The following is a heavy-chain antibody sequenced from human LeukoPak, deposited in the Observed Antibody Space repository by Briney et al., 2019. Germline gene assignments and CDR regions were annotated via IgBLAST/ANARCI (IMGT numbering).Heavy chain of an antibody. D-gene: IGHD3-3*01. J-gene: IGHJ4*02. V-gene: IGHV4-39*01. CDR2: ISYSGNT. CDR1: GGSITTHDNY. Sequence: SETLSLTCTVSGGSITTHDNYWGWIRQPPGKGLEWIGSISYSGNTYYNPSLQSRVSMSIDTSRNKFSLELSYVTAADTAVYYCARLYFDFWSGYSDYWGQGTLVTVSS. CDR3: ARLYFDFWSGYSDY.